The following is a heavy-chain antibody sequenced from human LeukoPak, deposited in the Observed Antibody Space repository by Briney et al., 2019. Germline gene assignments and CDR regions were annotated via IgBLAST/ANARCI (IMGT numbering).Heavy chain of an antibody. CDR2: IYYSGST. J-gene: IGHJ4*02. Sequence: PSETLFLTCTVSGDSISSSSYFWGWIRQPPGKGLEWIGSIYYSGSTYYNPSLKSRVTISVDTSKNQFSLKLTSVTASDTAVYYCARHRFGGFYYFDYWGQGTLVTVSS. CDR1: GDSISSSSYF. D-gene: IGHD3-10*01. CDR3: ARHRFGGFYYFDY. V-gene: IGHV4-39*01.